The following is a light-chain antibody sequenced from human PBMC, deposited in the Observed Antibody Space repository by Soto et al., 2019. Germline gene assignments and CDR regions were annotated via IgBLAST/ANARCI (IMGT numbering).Light chain of an antibody. CDR1: QTVLYNSNNKNH. V-gene: IGKV4-1*01. J-gene: IGKJ2*01. CDR2: GAS. Sequence: DFVMTQAPDSLAVSLGERVTINCKSSQTVLYNSNNKNHLGWFQQKPGHPPKLLIYGASTRASGVPDRFSGSGSGTDFTLTISSLQAEDVAVYYCQQYYSIPFTFGQGTKLEIK. CDR3: QQYYSIPFT.